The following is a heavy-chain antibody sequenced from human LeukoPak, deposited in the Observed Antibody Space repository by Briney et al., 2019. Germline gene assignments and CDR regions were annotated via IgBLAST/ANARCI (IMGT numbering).Heavy chain of an antibody. CDR2: IIPIFGTA. CDR3: AREGGPYRPLDY. CDR1: GYTFTGYY. V-gene: IGHV1-69*13. J-gene: IGHJ4*02. Sequence: SVKVSCKASGYTFTGYYMHWVRQAPGQGLEWMGGIIPIFGTANYAQKFQGRVTITADESTSTAYMELSSLRSEDTAVYYCAREGGPYRPLDYSGQGTLVTVAS.